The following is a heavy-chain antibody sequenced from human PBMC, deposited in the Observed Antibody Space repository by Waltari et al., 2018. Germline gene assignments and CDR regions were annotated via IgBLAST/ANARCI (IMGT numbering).Heavy chain of an antibody. CDR1: GYSFTSYW. CDR2: IYPGDSDT. D-gene: IGHD3-22*01. Sequence: EVQLVQSGAEVKKPGESLKISCKGSGYSFTSYWIGWVRQMPGKVLEWMGIIYPGDSDTRYSPSFQGQVTISADKSISTAYLQWSSLKASDTAMYYCARPRIGGGYLKEAFDIWGQGTMVTVSS. J-gene: IGHJ3*02. V-gene: IGHV5-51*01. CDR3: ARPRIGGGYLKEAFDI.